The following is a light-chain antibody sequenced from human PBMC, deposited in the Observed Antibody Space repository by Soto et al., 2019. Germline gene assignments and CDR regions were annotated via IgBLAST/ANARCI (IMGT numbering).Light chain of an antibody. J-gene: IGLJ1*01. CDR3: SSYAGSPYDV. Sequence: QSALTQPPSASGSPGQSVTISCTGTSSDVGGYNYVSWYQQHPGKAPKLMIYEVSKRPSGVPDRFSGSKSGNTASLTVSGLQAEDEADYYCSSYAGSPYDVFGIGTKVTVL. V-gene: IGLV2-8*01. CDR2: EVS. CDR1: SSDVGGYNY.